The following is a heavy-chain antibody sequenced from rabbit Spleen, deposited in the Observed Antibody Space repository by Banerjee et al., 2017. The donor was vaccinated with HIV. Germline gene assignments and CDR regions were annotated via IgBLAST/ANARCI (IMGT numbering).Heavy chain of an antibody. D-gene: IGHD8-1*01. CDR3: ARDTGSSFSSYGMDL. J-gene: IGHJ6*01. CDR2: IAGSSGFT. CDR1: GFSFSSSDY. Sequence: QSLEESGGGLVKPEGSLALTCKASGFSFSSSDYICWVRQAPGKGLEWISCIAGSSGFTYFATWAKGRFTCSKTSSTTVTLQMTRLTAADTATYFCARDTGSSFSSYGMDLWGQGPWSPS. V-gene: IGHV1S40*01.